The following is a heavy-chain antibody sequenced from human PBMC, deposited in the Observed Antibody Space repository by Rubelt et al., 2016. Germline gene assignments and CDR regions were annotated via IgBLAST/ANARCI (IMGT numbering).Heavy chain of an antibody. Sequence: QVQLVQSGAEVKKPGASVKVSCKASGYTFTSYGISWVRQAPGQGLEWMGWISAYDGNTNYAQKLQGRGTMTTDTATSTAYMEPRSLRSDDTAVYFCAGDQLALYAFDIWGQGTMVTVSS. V-gene: IGHV1-18*01. CDR2: ISAYDGNT. J-gene: IGHJ3*02. CDR3: AGDQLALYAFDI. CDR1: GYTFTSYG. D-gene: IGHD1-1*01.